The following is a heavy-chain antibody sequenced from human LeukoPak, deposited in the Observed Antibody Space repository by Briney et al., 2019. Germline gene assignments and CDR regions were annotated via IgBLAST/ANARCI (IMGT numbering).Heavy chain of an antibody. D-gene: IGHD3-10*01. Sequence: SQTLSLTCTVSGGSISSGSYDWYWIRQPAGKGLEWIGHIYTSGTSNYNPSLRSRVTISVDTSKNQFSLKLISVTAADTALYYCAREGPHGSGIYYNPLDYWGQGALVIVSS. CDR2: IYTSGTS. V-gene: IGHV4-61*09. CDR3: AREGPHGSGIYYNPLDY. CDR1: GGSISSGSYD. J-gene: IGHJ4*02.